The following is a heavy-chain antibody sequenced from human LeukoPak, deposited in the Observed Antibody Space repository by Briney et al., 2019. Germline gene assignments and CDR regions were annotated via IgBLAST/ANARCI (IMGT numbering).Heavy chain of an antibody. V-gene: IGHV4-4*07. J-gene: IGHJ4*02. D-gene: IGHD2-8*02. CDR3: ARDNSGPIDY. Sequence: SETLSLTCTVSGGSIRNNYWTWIRQPAGKGLEWIGRILFLGSTHYSPSLTSRVTMSVDMSKNQFSLRLSSVTAADTAVYYCARDNSGPIDYWGQGILVTVSS. CDR2: ILFLGST. CDR1: GGSIRNNY.